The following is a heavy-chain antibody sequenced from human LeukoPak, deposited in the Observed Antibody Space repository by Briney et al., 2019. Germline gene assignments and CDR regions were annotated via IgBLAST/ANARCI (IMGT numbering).Heavy chain of an antibody. CDR2: ISYDGSTK. CDR3: AKVFGSWYFDL. D-gene: IGHD3-3*01. J-gene: IGHJ2*01. Sequence: GGSLRLSCTASGFTFSTYGMHWVRQAPGKGLEWVALISYDGSTKYYSDSVKGRFTLSRDNSKNTLYLQMNSLRAEDTAVYYCAKVFGSWYFDLWGRGTLVTVSS. CDR1: GFTFSTYG. V-gene: IGHV3-30*18.